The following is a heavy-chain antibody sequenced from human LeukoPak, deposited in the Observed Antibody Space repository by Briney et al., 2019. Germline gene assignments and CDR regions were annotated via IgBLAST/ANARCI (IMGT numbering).Heavy chain of an antibody. CDR2: ISGTTGRT. Sequence: GGSLRLSCATSGFTFTSHAMTWVRQAPGKGLEWVSGISGTTGRTFYGDSVKGRFTVSRDNSRDTLYLQMNSLRAEDAAVYYCASRTTRLYYYYYMDVWGKGTTVTVSS. CDR3: ASRTTRLYYYYYMDV. J-gene: IGHJ6*03. D-gene: IGHD1/OR15-1a*01. V-gene: IGHV3-23*01. CDR1: GFTFTSHA.